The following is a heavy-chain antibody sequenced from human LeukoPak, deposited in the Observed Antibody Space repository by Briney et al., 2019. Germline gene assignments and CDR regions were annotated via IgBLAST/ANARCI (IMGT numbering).Heavy chain of an antibody. CDR3: ARDIGLGYCTGGSCSTLDN. V-gene: IGHV3-11*06. CDR1: EFTFSNYA. Sequence: GGSLRLSCAASEFTFSNYAMSWIRQAPGKGLEWVSYISSSSSSTNFADSVKGRFTISRDNAKNSLYLQMNSLRAEDTAVYYCARDIGLGYCTGGSCSTLDNWGQGTLLTVSS. J-gene: IGHJ4*02. CDR2: ISSSSSST. D-gene: IGHD2-15*01.